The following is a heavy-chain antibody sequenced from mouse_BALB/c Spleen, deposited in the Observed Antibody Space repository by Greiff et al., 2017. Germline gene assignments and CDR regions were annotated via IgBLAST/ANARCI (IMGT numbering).Heavy chain of an antibody. CDR3: ARWGYYGSRADYYAMDY. Sequence: EVQLVESGPGLVKPSQSLSLTCTVTGYSITSDYAWNWIRQFPGNKLEWMGYISYSGSTSYNPSLKSRISITRDTSKNQFFLQLNSVTTEDTATYYCARWGYYGSRADYYAMDYWGQGTSVTVSS. CDR1: GYSITSDYA. D-gene: IGHD1-1*01. V-gene: IGHV3-2*02. J-gene: IGHJ4*01. CDR2: ISYSGST.